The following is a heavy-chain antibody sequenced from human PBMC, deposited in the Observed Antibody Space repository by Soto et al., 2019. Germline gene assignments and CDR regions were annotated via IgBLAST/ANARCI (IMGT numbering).Heavy chain of an antibody. J-gene: IGHJ6*02. CDR2: IIPIFGTA. Sequence: QVQLVQSGAEVKKPGSSVKVSCKASGGTFSSYAISWVRQAPGQGLEWMGGIIPIFGTATYAQKFQGRVTITAEESTSTAYMELSSLRSEDTAVYYCARAPYSSAPGCYYYGMDVWGQGTTVTVSS. CDR3: ARAPYSSAPGCYYYGMDV. CDR1: GGTFSSYA. V-gene: IGHV1-69*01. D-gene: IGHD6-25*01.